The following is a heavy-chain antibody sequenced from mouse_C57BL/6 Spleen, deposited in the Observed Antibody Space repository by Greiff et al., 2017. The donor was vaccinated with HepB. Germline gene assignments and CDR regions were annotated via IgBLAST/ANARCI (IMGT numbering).Heavy chain of an antibody. Sequence: EVQGVESGGGLVKPGGSLKLSCAASGFTFSSYAMSWVRQTPEKRLEWVATISDGGSYTYYPDNVKGRFTISRDNAKNNLYLQMSHLKSEDTAMYYCARFITTVVAPYYAMDYWGQGTSVTVSS. V-gene: IGHV5-4*01. CDR1: GFTFSSYA. CDR2: ISDGGSYT. D-gene: IGHD1-1*01. J-gene: IGHJ4*01. CDR3: ARFITTVVAPYYAMDY.